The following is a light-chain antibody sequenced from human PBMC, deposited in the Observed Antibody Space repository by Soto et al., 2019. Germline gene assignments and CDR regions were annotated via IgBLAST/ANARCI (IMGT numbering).Light chain of an antibody. CDR2: ASS. CDR3: QQSYSTPT. J-gene: IGKJ2*01. V-gene: IGKV1-39*01. Sequence: DIQITQSPSSLSASVGDRVTITCLTSQSVSIYVNWYQQKPGKAPILLIYASSSLQSGVPSRFSGSGSGTDFTLTISSLEPEDFATYYCQQSYSTPTFGQGTKVEIK. CDR1: QSVSIY.